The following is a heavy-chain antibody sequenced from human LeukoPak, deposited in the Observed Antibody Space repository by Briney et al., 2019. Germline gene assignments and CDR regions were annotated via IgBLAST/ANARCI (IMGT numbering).Heavy chain of an antibody. CDR3: AKTLRELSGGAFDI. CDR1: GFNVRTNY. J-gene: IGHJ3*02. Sequence: GGSLRLSCAVSGFNVRTNYMSWVRQAPRKGLEWVSVIYSGGSTYYADSVKGRFTISRDNSKNTLYLQMNSLRAEDTAVYYCAKTLRELSGGAFDIWGQGTMVTVSS. D-gene: IGHD1-26*01. V-gene: IGHV3-53*01. CDR2: IYSGGST.